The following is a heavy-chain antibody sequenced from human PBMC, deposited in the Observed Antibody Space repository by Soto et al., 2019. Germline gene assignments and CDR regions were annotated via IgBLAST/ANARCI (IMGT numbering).Heavy chain of an antibody. D-gene: IGHD3-3*01. CDR1: GFTFSSYA. J-gene: IGHJ4*02. CDR2: ISGSGGST. V-gene: IGHV3-23*01. CDR3: AKEWPEWLYILGWFDY. Sequence: PGGSLRLSCAASGFTFSSYAMSWVRQAPGKGLEWVSAISGSGGSTYYADSVKGWFTISRDNSKNTLYLQMNSLRAEDTAVYYCAKEWPEWLYILGWFDYWGQGTLVTVSS.